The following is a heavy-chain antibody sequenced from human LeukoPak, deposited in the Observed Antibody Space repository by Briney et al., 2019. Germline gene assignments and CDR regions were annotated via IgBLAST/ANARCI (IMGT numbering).Heavy chain of an antibody. CDR1: GFTFSSYW. CDR3: ARDFAMVRVRRLNYGMDV. D-gene: IGHD3-10*01. J-gene: IGHJ6*02. CDR2: INSDGSST. Sequence: GGSLRLSCAASGFTFSSYWMHWVRQAPGKGLVWVSRINSDGSSTSYADSVKGRFTISRDNAKNTLYLQMNSLRAEDTAVYYCARDFAMVRVRRLNYGMDVWGQGTTVTVSS. V-gene: IGHV3-74*01.